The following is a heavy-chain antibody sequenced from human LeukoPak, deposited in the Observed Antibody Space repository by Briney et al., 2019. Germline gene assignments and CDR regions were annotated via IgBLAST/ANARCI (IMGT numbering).Heavy chain of an antibody. J-gene: IGHJ1*01. D-gene: IGHD3-10*01. CDR1: GYTFTSYG. Sequence: GASVKVSCKASGYTFTSYGISWVRQAPGQGLEWMGWISTYNGNTNYAQKLQGRVSMTTDTSTSTAYMELRSLRSDDTAVYYCASSPRGTEYFHHWGQGTLVTVSS. V-gene: IGHV1-18*01. CDR3: ASSPRGTEYFHH. CDR2: ISTYNGNT.